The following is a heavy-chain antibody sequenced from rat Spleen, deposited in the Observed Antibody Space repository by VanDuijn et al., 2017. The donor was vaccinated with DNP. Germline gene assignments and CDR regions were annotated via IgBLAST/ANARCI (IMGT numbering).Heavy chain of an antibody. CDR3: TSGLY. CDR2: ISYEGSST. V-gene: IGHV5-7*01. J-gene: IGHJ2*01. D-gene: IGHD1-7*01. CDR1: GFTFSDYN. Sequence: EVQLVESGGGSVQPGRSLKLSCAASGFTFSDYNMAWVRQAPKKGLEWVAAISYEGSSTYYGDSVKGRFTISRDNAKSTLYLQMDSLRSEDTATYYCTSGLYWGQGVMVTVSS.